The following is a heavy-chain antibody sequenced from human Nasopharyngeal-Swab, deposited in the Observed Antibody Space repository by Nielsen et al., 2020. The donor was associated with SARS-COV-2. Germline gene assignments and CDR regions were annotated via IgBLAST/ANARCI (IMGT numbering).Heavy chain of an antibody. CDR2: IYYSGST. CDR3: ARRWYSSSFSDWFDP. CDR1: GGSVSSGSYY. Sequence: SGTLSLTCTVSGGSVSSGSYYWSWIRQPPGKGLEWIGYIYYSGSTNYNPSLKSRVTISVDTSKNQFSLKLSSVTAADTAVYYCARRWYSSSFSDWFDPWGQGTLVTVSS. V-gene: IGHV4-61*01. D-gene: IGHD6-13*01. J-gene: IGHJ5*02.